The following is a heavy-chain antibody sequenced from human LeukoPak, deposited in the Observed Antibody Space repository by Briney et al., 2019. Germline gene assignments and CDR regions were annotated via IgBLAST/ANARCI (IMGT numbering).Heavy chain of an antibody. V-gene: IGHV4-4*09. CDR2: IYTSGST. D-gene: IGHD2-15*01. Sequence: PSETLSLTCTVSGGSLSSYYWSWIRQPPGKGLEWIGYIYTSGSTNYNPSLKSRVTISVDTSKNQFSLKLSSVTAADTAVYYCARDKGIIDHNWFDPWGQGTLVTVSS. J-gene: IGHJ5*02. CDR1: GGSLSSYY. CDR3: ARDKGIIDHNWFDP.